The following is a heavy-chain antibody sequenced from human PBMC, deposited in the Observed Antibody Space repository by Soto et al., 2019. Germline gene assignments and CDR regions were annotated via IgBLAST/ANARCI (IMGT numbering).Heavy chain of an antibody. D-gene: IGHD4-17*01. CDR2: ISAYNGDT. Sequence: ASVKVSWKASGYGFTTRAISWARRAPGHGLEWMGWISAYNGDTHYVQRFQGRITMTIDTSTSTAWMELRSLTSDDTAVYYCARDPPFSGILRGTPLMDVWGQGTTVTVSS. J-gene: IGHJ6*02. CDR1: GYGFTTRA. V-gene: IGHV1-18*04. CDR3: ARDPPFSGILRGTPLMDV.